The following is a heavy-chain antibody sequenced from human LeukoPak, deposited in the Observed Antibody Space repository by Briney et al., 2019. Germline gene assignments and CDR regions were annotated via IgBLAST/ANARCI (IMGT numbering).Heavy chain of an antibody. CDR1: GYTFTSYG. CDR3: ARVDCSSTSCYYYYGMDV. V-gene: IGHV1-18*01. D-gene: IGHD2-2*01. J-gene: IGHJ6*02. CDR2: ISAYNGNT. Sequence: ASVKVSCKASGYTFTSYGISWVRQAPGQGLEWMGWISAYNGNTNYAQKLQGRVTMTTDTSTSTAYMELRSLRSEDTAVYYCARVDCSSTSCYYYYGMDVWGQGTTVTVSS.